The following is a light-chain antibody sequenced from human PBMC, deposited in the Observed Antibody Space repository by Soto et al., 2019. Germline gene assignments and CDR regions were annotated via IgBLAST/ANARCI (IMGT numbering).Light chain of an antibody. CDR3: CSYAGSYTYV. V-gene: IGLV2-11*01. J-gene: IGLJ1*01. CDR1: SSDVGGYNY. Sequence: QSALTKPRSVSGSPGQSVTISCTGTSSDVGGYNYVSWYQQHPGKAPKLMIYAVNARPSGVPDRFSGSKSGNTASLTISGLHAEDEADYYCCSYAGSYTYVFGTGTKVTVL. CDR2: AVN.